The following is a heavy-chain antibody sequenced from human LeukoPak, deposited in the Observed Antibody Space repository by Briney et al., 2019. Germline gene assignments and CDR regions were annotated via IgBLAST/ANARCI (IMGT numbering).Heavy chain of an antibody. CDR3: ARKLQYVVRGVIMGPFDY. CDR2: IYYSGST. Sequence: SETLSLTCTVSGGSISSYYWSWIRQPPGKGLEWIGYIYYSGSTNYNPSLKSRVTISVDTSKNQFSLKLSSVTAADTAVYYCARKLQYVVRGVIMGPFDYWGQGTLVTVSS. CDR1: GGSISSYY. D-gene: IGHD3-10*01. J-gene: IGHJ4*02. V-gene: IGHV4-59*01.